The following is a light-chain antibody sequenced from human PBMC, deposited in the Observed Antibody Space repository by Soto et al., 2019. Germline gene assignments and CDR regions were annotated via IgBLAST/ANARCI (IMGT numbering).Light chain of an antibody. CDR2: EVS. CDR1: TSDVGCYNY. CDR3: LSKTSTISYV. J-gene: IGLJ1*01. V-gene: IGLV2-14*01. Sequence: QSALTQPASVSGSPGQSIAISCTGTTSDVGCYNYVSWYQQHPGKVHKLLIHEVSNRPSGVSNRFSGSKSGNTASLTISGLQAEDEADYYCLSKTSTISYVFGTGTKVTVL.